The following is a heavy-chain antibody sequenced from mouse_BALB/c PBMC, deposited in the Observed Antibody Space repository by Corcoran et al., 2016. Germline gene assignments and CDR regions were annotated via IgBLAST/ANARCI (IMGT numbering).Heavy chain of an antibody. CDR2: INTYTGEP. CDR1: GYTFTNSG. V-gene: IGHV9-3-1*01. CDR3: ARGYGSSLYFDY. J-gene: IGHJ2*01. Sequence: QIQLVQSGPELKKPGETVKISCKASGYTFTNSGMNWVKQAPGKGLKWMGWINTYTGEPTYADDFKGRFAFSLETSATTAYLQINNLKNEDTATYFCARGYGSSLYFDYWGQGTTLTVSS. D-gene: IGHD1-1*01.